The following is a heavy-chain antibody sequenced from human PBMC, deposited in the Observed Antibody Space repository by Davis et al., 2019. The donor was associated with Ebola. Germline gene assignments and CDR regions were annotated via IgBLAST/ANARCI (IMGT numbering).Heavy chain of an antibody. Sequence: GESLKISCAASGFPFTTYTLNWVRQAPGKGLEWVAVISDDGNHKDYADSVKGRFTISRDNPKNTLYLQMNSLRPEDTAVYYCVRGLTIVVIQDFFDPWGQGTLVTVSS. CDR2: ISDDGNHK. D-gene: IGHD3-22*01. CDR3: VRGLTIVVIQDFFDP. CDR1: GFPFTTYT. J-gene: IGHJ5*02. V-gene: IGHV3-30*04.